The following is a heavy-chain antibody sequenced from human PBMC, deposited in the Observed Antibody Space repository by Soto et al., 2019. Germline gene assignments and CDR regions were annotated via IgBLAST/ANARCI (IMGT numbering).Heavy chain of an antibody. D-gene: IGHD6-6*01. CDR2: IYYSGST. CDR1: GGSISSSSYY. J-gene: IGHJ6*03. V-gene: IGHV4-39*01. CDR3: ARRYSSSHRAYHYMDV. Sequence: SETLSLTCTVSGGSISSSSYYWGWIRQPPGKGLEWIGSIYYSGSTYYNPSLKSRVTISVDTSKNQFSLNLSSVTAADTAVYYCARRYSSSHRAYHYMDVWGKGTTVTVSS.